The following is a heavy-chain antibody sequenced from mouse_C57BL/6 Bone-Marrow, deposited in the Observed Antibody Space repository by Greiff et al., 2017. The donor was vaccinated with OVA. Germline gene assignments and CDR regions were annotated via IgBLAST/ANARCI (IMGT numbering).Heavy chain of an antibody. CDR2: FYPGSGSI. CDR1: GYTFTEYT. D-gene: IGHD1-1*01. Sequence: QVQLKESGAELVKPGASVKLSCKASGYTFTEYTIHWVKQRSGQGLEWIGWFYPGSGSIKYNEKFKDKATLSADKSSSTVYMALSKLTSEDSAVYFCARHGLYYYGSSPYFDYWGQGTTLTVSS. V-gene: IGHV1-62-2*01. CDR3: ARHGLYYYGSSPYFDY. J-gene: IGHJ2*01.